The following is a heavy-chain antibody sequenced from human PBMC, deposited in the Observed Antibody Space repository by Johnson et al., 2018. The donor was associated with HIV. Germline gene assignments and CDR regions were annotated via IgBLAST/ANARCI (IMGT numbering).Heavy chain of an antibody. Sequence: EVQLVESGGGLVQPGGSLRLSCVVSGFPFSSFWMHWVRQTPGKGLEWVANINQDGSEKYYVDSVKGRFTISRDNAKNSLYLQMNSLRAEDTAVYYCARVPEGDDDAFDIWGQGTMVTVAS. CDR2: INQDGSEK. V-gene: IGHV3-7*01. J-gene: IGHJ3*02. CDR3: ARVPEGDDDAFDI. D-gene: IGHD2-21*01. CDR1: GFPFSSFW.